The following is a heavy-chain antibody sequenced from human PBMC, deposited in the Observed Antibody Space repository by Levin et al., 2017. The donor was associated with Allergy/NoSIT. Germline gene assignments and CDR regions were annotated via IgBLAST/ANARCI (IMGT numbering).Heavy chain of an antibody. CDR1: GFTFSSYA. Sequence: GESLKISCAASGFTFSSYAMTWVRQAPGKGLEWVSAISSGGGGTYYADSVKGRFTISRDNSKNTLYLQMNSLRAEDTAVYSCAKGQVAATKGNYFDSWGQGTLVTVSS. CDR3: AKGQVAATKGNYFDS. J-gene: IGHJ4*02. V-gene: IGHV3-23*01. D-gene: IGHD2-15*01. CDR2: ISSGGGGT.